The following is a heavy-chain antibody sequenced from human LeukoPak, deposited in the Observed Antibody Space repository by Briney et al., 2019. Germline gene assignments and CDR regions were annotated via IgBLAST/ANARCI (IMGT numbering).Heavy chain of an antibody. D-gene: IGHD2/OR15-2a*01. CDR2: IYYSGST. CDR3: ARGRRGIDFDY. J-gene: IGHJ4*02. Sequence: SETLSLTCTVSGYSISSGYYWGWIRQPPGKGLEWIGYIYYSGSTNYNPSLKSRVTISVDTSKSQFSLKLSSVTAADTAVYYCARGRRGIDFDYWGQGALVTVSS. V-gene: IGHV4-61*01. CDR1: GYSISSGYY.